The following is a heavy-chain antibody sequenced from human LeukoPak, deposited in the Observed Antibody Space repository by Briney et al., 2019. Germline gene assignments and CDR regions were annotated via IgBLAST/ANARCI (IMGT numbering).Heavy chain of an antibody. J-gene: IGHJ4*02. CDR1: GFTFSSYA. CDR2: ISGSGGST. D-gene: IGHD2-2*01. V-gene: IGHV3-23*01. CDR3: AKELRYCSSTSCAPFDY. Sequence: GGSLRLSCAASGFTFSSYAMSWVCQAPGKGLEWASAISGSGGSTYYADSVKGRFTISRDNSKNTLYLQMNSLRAEDTAVYYCAKELRYCSSTSCAPFDYWGQGTLVTVSS.